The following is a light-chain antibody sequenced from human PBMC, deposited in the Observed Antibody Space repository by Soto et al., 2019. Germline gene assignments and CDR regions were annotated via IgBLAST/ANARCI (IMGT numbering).Light chain of an antibody. CDR2: WAS. V-gene: IGKV4-1*01. CDR3: QQYYDTPLT. CDR1: QSVLLRSNNVNY. J-gene: IGKJ4*01. Sequence: DIVMTQSPDSLAVSLGERATINCNSSQSVLLRSNNVNYLAWYQQRPGQPPKLLIHWASTRESGVPDRFSGSGSGTDFPRTIVDLQDEDVAVYFCQQYYDTPLTFGGGTKVEIK.